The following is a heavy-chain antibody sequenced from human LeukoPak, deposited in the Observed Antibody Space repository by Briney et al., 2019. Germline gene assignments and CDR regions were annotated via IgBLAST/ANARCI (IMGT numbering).Heavy chain of an antibody. D-gene: IGHD3-16*01. Sequence: PGGSLRLSCAASGFTFSSYGMHWVRQAPGKGLEWVAVISYDGSNKYYADSVRGRFTISRDNSKNTLYLQMNSLRAEDTAVYYCAKDGVYDYVWGGSLPYYFDYWGQGTLVTVSS. CDR2: ISYDGSNK. J-gene: IGHJ4*02. CDR3: AKDGVYDYVWGGSLPYYFDY. V-gene: IGHV3-30*18. CDR1: GFTFSSYG.